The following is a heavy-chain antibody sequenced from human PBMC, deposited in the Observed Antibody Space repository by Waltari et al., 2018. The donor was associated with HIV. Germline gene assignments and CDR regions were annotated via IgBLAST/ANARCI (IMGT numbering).Heavy chain of an antibody. Sequence: QLQLQESGPGLVKPSETLSLTCTVSGGSISSSSYYWGWIRQPPGKGLEWIGSIYYSGSTYYNPSLKSRVTISVDTSKNQFSLKLSSVTAADTAVYYCARHYGWFGEFFDYWGQGTLVTVSS. D-gene: IGHD3-10*01. J-gene: IGHJ4*02. CDR2: IYYSGST. CDR1: GGSISSSSYY. V-gene: IGHV4-39*01. CDR3: ARHYGWFGEFFDY.